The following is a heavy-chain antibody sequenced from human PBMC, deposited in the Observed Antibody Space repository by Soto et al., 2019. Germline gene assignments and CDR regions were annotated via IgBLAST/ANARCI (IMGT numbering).Heavy chain of an antibody. V-gene: IGHV3-48*01. D-gene: IGHD2-21*01. CDR3: ARFHSPGIAEPYLFAI. Sequence: PGGSLRLSCAAPGFTFSSYSMNWVRQAPGKGLEWVSYISSSSSTIYYADSVKGRFTISRDNAKNSLYLQMNSLRAEDTAVYYSARFHSPGIAEPYLFAIWAQGSSVTGSS. J-gene: IGHJ6*02. CDR1: GFTFSSYS. CDR2: ISSSSSTI.